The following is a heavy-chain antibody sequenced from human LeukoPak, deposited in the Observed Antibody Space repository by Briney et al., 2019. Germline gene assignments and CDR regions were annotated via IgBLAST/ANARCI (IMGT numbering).Heavy chain of an antibody. Sequence: SETLSLTCTVSGGSISSYYWSWIRQPPGKGLEWIGYIYYSGSTNYNPSLKSRVTISVDTSKNQFSLKLSSVTAADTAVYYCARDSGSYFDYWGQGTLVTVSS. J-gene: IGHJ4*02. CDR3: ARDSGSYFDY. D-gene: IGHD1-26*01. V-gene: IGHV4-59*01. CDR2: IYYSGST. CDR1: GGSISSYY.